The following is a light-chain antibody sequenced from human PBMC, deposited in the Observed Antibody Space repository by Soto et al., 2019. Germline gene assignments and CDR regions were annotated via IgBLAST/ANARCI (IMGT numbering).Light chain of an antibody. CDR1: SSNIGAGYD. J-gene: IGLJ2*01. CDR3: QSYDISLSGSVV. CDR2: GNS. Sequence: QSVLTQPPSVSGATGQRVTISCTGSSSNIGAGYDVHWYQQLPGTAPKLLIYGNSNRPSGVPDRFSGSKSGTSASLAITGLQAEDEADYSCQSYDISLSGSVVFGGGTKLTVL. V-gene: IGLV1-40*01.